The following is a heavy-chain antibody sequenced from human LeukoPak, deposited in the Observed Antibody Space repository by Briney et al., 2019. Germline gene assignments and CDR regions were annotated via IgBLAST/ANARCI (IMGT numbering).Heavy chain of an antibody. CDR2: MNPNSGNA. CDR3: ARGDQLIFGVGTMMRY. CDR1: GYTFTSYD. D-gene: IGHD3-3*01. J-gene: IGHJ4*02. V-gene: IGHV1-8*01. Sequence: ASVKVSCKASGYTFTSYDINWVRQATGQGLEWMGWMNPNSGNAGYAQKFQGRVTMTRNTSISTAYMELSSLRSEDTAVYYCARGDQLIFGVGTMMRYWGQGTLVTVSS.